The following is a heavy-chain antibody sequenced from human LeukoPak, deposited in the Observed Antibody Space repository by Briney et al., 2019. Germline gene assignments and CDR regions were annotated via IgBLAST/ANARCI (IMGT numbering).Heavy chain of an antibody. CDR2: IYPGDSDT. V-gene: IGHV5-51*01. Sequence: GESLKISCKGSGYSFTSSWIGWVRQMPGKGLEWMGIIYPGDSDTRYSPSFQGQVTISADKSISTAYLQWSSLKASDTAMYYCARRDTVAYCGGDCYSGHFDYWGQGTLVTVSS. J-gene: IGHJ4*02. CDR1: GYSFTSSW. CDR3: ARRDTVAYCGGDCYSGHFDY. D-gene: IGHD2-21*02.